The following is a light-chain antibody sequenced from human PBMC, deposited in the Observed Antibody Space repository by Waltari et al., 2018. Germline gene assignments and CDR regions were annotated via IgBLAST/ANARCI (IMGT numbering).Light chain of an antibody. CDR2: DAS. J-gene: IGKJ4*01. Sequence: EIVLTQSPATLSLSPGERATLSCRASQSVSRHLAWYQQKPGQAPRLLIYDASNRAPVIPLRFSGSGSGTDFTLTISSLEPEDFAVYYCQQRSTWPSLTFGGGTKVEIK. CDR1: QSVSRH. CDR3: QQRSTWPSLT. V-gene: IGKV3-11*01.